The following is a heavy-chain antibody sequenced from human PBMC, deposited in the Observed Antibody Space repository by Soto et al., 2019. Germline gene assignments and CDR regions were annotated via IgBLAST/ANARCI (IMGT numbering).Heavy chain of an antibody. V-gene: IGHV4-4*02. CDR3: ARGGFGDTGVDLEAYHTLDV. Sequence: QVHLKESGPGVVKPSGTLSLTCTVSGVSIISNNWWSWVRQSPEKKLEWIGEIHFSGVTNDNPSLKSRLSISMDQSKTQFSLTLYSATAADTAVYYCARGGFGDTGVDLEAYHTLDVWGEGTAVSVSS. CDR2: IHFSGVT. D-gene: IGHD3-3*01. CDR1: GVSIISNNW. J-gene: IGHJ6*04.